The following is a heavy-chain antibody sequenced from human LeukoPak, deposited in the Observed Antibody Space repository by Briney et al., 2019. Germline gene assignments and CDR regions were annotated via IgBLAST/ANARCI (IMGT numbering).Heavy chain of an antibody. V-gene: IGHV3-74*01. Sequence: GGSLRLSCAASGFTFSVYWMHWVRQAPGKGLVWVSRIKSDGSSTTYADSVKGRFTISRDNAKNTLYLQMNSLRAEDTAVYYCARDRIQGLSGGYYGMDVWGQGTTVTVSS. CDR3: ARDRIQGLSGGYYGMDV. CDR1: GFTFSVYW. J-gene: IGHJ6*02. D-gene: IGHD6-25*01. CDR2: IKSDGSST.